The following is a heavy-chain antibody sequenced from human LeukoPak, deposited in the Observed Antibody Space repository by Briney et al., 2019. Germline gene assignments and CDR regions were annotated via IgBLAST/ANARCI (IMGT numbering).Heavy chain of an antibody. J-gene: IGHJ4*02. CDR1: GFSFSFYG. CDR2: VSASGDST. Sequence: PGGSLRLSCATSGFSFSFYGMQWVRQAPGKGLAWISTVSASGDSTSYADSVKGRFTISRDNSKNALYLQVNSLRADDAALYYCAKSHYYGSGSIDYWGQGTLVTVSS. CDR3: AKSHYYGSGSIDY. D-gene: IGHD3-10*01. V-gene: IGHV3-23*01.